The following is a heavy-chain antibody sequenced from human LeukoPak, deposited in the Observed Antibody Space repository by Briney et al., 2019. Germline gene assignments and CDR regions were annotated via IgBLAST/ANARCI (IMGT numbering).Heavy chain of an antibody. Sequence: PSETLSLTCTVSGGSISSYYWSWIRQPPGKGLEWIGYIYYSGGTNYNPSLKSRVTISVDTSKNQFSLKLSSVTAADTAVYYCAGTSRKYSSSSTFDYWGQGTLVTVSS. J-gene: IGHJ4*02. CDR1: GGSISSYY. D-gene: IGHD6-6*01. V-gene: IGHV4-59*01. CDR3: AGTSRKYSSSSTFDY. CDR2: IYYSGGT.